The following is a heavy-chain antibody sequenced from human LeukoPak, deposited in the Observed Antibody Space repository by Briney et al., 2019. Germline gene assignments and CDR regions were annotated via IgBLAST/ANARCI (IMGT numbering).Heavy chain of an antibody. V-gene: IGHV3-23*01. CDR2: ISGSGGST. J-gene: IGHJ4*02. CDR3: AKDLGMIPRGFDY. CDR1: GFTFSSSA. D-gene: IGHD3/OR15-3a*01. Sequence: GGSLRLSCAASGFTFSSSAMSWVRQAPGKGLEWVSSISGSGGSTYYADSVKGRFTISRDNSKNTLYLQMNSLRAEDTAVYYCAKDLGMIPRGFDYWGQGTLVTVSS.